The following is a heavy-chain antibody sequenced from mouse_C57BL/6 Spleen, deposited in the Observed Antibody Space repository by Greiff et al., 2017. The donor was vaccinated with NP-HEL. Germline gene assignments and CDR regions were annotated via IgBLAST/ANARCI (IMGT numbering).Heavy chain of an antibody. D-gene: IGHD3-2*02. CDR3: ASSRQLRLRAWFAY. J-gene: IGHJ3*01. CDR2: INPNNGGT. Sequence: EVQLQQSGPELVKPGASVKISCKASGYTFTDYYMNWVKQSHGKSLEWIGDINPNNGGTSYTQKFKGKATLTVDKSSSTAYMELRSLTSEDSAVYYCASSRQLRLRAWFAYWGQGTLVTVSA. CDR1: GYTFTDYY. V-gene: IGHV1-26*01.